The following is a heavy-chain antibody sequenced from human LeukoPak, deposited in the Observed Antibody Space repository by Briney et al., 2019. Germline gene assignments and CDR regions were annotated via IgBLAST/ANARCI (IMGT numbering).Heavy chain of an antibody. J-gene: IGHJ4*02. CDR3: TRDGYYDSSGYYWYYFDY. CDR1: GGTFSSYA. D-gene: IGHD3-22*01. CDR2: IIPIFGTA. Sequence: VKVSCKASGGTFSSYAISWVRQAPGQGLEWMGGIIPIFGTANYAQKFQGRVTITADESTSTAYMGLSSLRSEDTAVYYCTRDGYYDSSGYYWYYFDYWGQGTLVTVSS. V-gene: IGHV1-69*13.